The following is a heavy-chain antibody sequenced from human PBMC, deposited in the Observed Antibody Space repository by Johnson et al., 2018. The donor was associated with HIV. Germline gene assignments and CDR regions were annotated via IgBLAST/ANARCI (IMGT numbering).Heavy chain of an antibody. D-gene: IGHD4-17*01. J-gene: IGHJ3*02. CDR3: AKDYRDYDVENDAFDI. Sequence: QVQLVESGGGVVQPGRSLRLSCAASGFTFSSYAMHWVRQAPGKGLEWVAFIRYDGSNKYYADSVKGRFTISRDNSKNTLYLQMNSLRAEDTAVYYCAKDYRDYDVENDAFDIWGQGTMVTVSS. V-gene: IGHV3-30*02. CDR2: IRYDGSNK. CDR1: GFTFSSYA.